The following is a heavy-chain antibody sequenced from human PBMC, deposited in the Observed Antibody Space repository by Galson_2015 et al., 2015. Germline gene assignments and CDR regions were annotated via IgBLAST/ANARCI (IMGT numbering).Heavy chain of an antibody. D-gene: IGHD3-10*01. Sequence: SLRLSCAASGITFSGYAMSWVRQAPGKGLEWVSVIYSGDSTYYADSVKGRFTISRDNSKNTLFLQMNSLRAEDTAVYYCAKYKGVINAFDIWGQGTMATV. CDR3: AKYKGVINAFDI. J-gene: IGHJ3*02. CDR2: IYSGDST. V-gene: IGHV3-23*03. CDR1: GITFSGYA.